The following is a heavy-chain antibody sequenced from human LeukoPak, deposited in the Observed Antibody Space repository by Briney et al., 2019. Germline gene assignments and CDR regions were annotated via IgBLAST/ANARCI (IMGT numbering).Heavy chain of an antibody. Sequence: GGSLRLSCAASGFTFSDYYMSWIRQAPGKGLEWVSYISSSGSTIYYADSVKGRFTISRDNAKNSLYLQMNSLGAEDTAVYYCASTQPYDSSGYYSRMYYFDYWGQGTLVTVSS. V-gene: IGHV3-11*01. CDR1: GFTFSDYY. J-gene: IGHJ4*02. CDR2: ISSSGSTI. D-gene: IGHD3-22*01. CDR3: ASTQPYDSSGYYSRMYYFDY.